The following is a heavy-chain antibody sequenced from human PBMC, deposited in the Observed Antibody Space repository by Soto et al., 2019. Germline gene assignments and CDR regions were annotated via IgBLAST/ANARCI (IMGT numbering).Heavy chain of an antibody. CDR2: INTGSGYT. CDR1: GYTFSNYA. J-gene: IGHJ4*02. CDR3: ARDRVYTGGSDADY. V-gene: IGHV1-18*01. Sequence: QVHLVQSGAEVKKPGSSVRVSCKTSGYTFSNYAISWVRQAPGQGLEWMGWINTGSGYTNYAHASVTMTTDASTYTAYLEVTSLRSDDTAIYYCARDRVYTGGSDADYWGQGTLVTVSS. D-gene: IGHD7-27*01.